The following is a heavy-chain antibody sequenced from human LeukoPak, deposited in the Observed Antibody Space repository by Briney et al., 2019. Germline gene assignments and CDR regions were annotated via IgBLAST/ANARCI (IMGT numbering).Heavy chain of an antibody. CDR2: IYSGGST. V-gene: IGHV3-66*01. CDR1: GFPLSSNY. D-gene: IGHD4-17*01. J-gene: IGHJ4*02. CDR3: AREKTVIDDYGDYLNY. Sequence: GGSLRPSFATPGFPLSSNYMSWVRPAPGEGGEWGPVIYSGGSTYYADSAKGRFTISRDNSKNTLYLQMNSLRAEDTAVYYCAREKTVIDDYGDYLNYWGQGTLVTVSS.